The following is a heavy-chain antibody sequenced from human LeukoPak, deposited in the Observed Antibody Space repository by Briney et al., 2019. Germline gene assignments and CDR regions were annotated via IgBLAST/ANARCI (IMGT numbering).Heavy chain of an antibody. V-gene: IGHV4-4*02. CDR1: GGSISSSNW. CDR2: IHHSGST. J-gene: IGHJ3*02. CDR3: ARLSPLGFGKLELNYDAFDI. Sequence: SETLSLTCAVSGGSISSSNWWSWVRQPPGKGLEWIGEIHHSGSTNYNPSLKSRVTISVDKSKNQFSLKLSSVTAADTAVYYCARLSPLGFGKLELNYDAFDIWGQGTMVTVSS. D-gene: IGHD3-10*01.